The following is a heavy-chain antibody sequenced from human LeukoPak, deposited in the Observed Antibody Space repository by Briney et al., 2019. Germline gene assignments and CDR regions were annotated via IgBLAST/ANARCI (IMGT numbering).Heavy chain of an antibody. Sequence: SETLSLTCTVSGGSISSSSYYWGWIRQPPGKGLEWIGSIYYSGSTYYNPSLKSRVTISVDTSKNQFSLKLSSVTAADTAMYYCARIPAWRTRAFDIWGQGTMVTVSS. J-gene: IGHJ3*02. CDR1: GGSISSSSYY. V-gene: IGHV4-39*07. CDR3: ARIPAWRTRAFDI. D-gene: IGHD1/OR15-1a*01. CDR2: IYYSGST.